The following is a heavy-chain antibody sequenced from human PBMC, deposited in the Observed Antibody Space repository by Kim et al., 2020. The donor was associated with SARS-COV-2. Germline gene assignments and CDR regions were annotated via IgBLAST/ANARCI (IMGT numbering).Heavy chain of an antibody. CDR1: GGSFSGYY. CDR2: INHSGST. J-gene: IGHJ2*01. Sequence: SETLSLTCAVYGGSFSGYYWSWIRQPPGKGLEWIGEINHSGSTNYNPSLKSRVTISVDTSKNQFSLKLSSVTAADTAVYYCASLRRGPADLWGRGTLVTVSS. D-gene: IGHD2-2*01. V-gene: IGHV4-34*01. CDR3: ASLRRGPADL.